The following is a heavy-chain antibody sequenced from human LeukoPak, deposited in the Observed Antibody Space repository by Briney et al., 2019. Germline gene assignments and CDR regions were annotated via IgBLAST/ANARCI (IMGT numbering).Heavy chain of an antibody. CDR3: VREDIVVVTTLDH. D-gene: IGHD2-21*02. J-gene: IGHJ4*02. CDR1: GFSFSRFW. CDR2: ITSDGSNR. Sequence: GGSLRLSCAASGFSFSRFWMRWVRQAPGKGLVWISRITSDGSNRDYADSVKGRFTISRDNAKNTLYLQMNSLRTEDTAVYFCVREDIVVVTTLDHWGQGSLVTVSS. V-gene: IGHV3-74*01.